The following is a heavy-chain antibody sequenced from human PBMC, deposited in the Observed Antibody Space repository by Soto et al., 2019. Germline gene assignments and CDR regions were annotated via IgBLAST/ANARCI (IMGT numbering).Heavy chain of an antibody. Sequence: TGGSLRLSCAASGFTFSAYDMHWVRQTTGKGLEWVSAIGAADDPYYLGSVKGRFTISRGNAKNSLYLQMNSLRAEDTAVYYCARAYSGRLPRRADYYFAMDVWGQGTTVTVSS. J-gene: IGHJ6*02. CDR1: GFTFSAYD. V-gene: IGHV3-13*05. CDR3: ARAYSGRLPRRADYYFAMDV. CDR2: IGAADDP. D-gene: IGHD2-15*01.